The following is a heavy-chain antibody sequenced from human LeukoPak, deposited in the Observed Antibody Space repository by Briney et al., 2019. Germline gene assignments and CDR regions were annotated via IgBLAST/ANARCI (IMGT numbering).Heavy chain of an antibody. Sequence: PSETLSLTCTVSGGSISSYYWSWIRQPPGKGLEWIGYIYYSGSTNYNPSLKSRVTISVDTSKNQFSLSLSSVTAADTAVYYCARQTRYNYGPAFDFWGQGALVTVSS. CDR2: IYYSGST. CDR1: GGSISSYY. D-gene: IGHD5-18*01. J-gene: IGHJ4*02. CDR3: ARQTRYNYGPAFDF. V-gene: IGHV4-59*08.